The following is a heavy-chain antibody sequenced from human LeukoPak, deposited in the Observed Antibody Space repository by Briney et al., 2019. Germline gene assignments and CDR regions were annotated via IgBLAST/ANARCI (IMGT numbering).Heavy chain of an antibody. Sequence: SETLSLTCTVSGGSISSYYWSWIRQPPGKGLEWIGYIYYSGSTNYNPSLKSRVTISVDTSKNQFSLKLSSVTAADTAVYYCAISGYSYGSYFDYWGQGTLVTVSS. J-gene: IGHJ4*02. CDR3: AISGYSYGSYFDY. V-gene: IGHV4-59*08. D-gene: IGHD5-18*01. CDR1: GGSISSYY. CDR2: IYYSGST.